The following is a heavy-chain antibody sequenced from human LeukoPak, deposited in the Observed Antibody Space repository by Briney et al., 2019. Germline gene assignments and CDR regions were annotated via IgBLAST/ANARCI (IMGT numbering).Heavy chain of an antibody. CDR1: GFTFSNAW. CDR2: ISSSSSYI. D-gene: IGHD1-26*01. CDR3: ARDPGGGIVGATFRALNY. V-gene: IGHV3-21*01. Sequence: GGSLRLSCAASGFTFSNAWMSWVRQAPGKGLEWVSSISSSSSYIYYADSVKGRFTISRDNAKNSLYLQMNSLRAEDTAVYYCARDPGGGIVGATFRALNYWGQGTLVTVSS. J-gene: IGHJ4*02.